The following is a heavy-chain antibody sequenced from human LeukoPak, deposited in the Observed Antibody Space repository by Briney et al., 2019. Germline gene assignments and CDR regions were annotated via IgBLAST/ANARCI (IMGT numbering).Heavy chain of an antibody. CDR1: GGSFSGYY. V-gene: IGHV4-34*01. CDR3: ARDGYSYGMGFDY. D-gene: IGHD5-18*01. CDR2: INHSGST. J-gene: IGHJ4*02. Sequence: SETLSLTCAVYGGSFSGYYWSWIRQPPGKGLEWIGEINHSGSTNYNPSLKSRVTISVDTFKNQFSLKLSSVTAADTAVYYCARDGYSYGMGFDYWGQGTLVTVSS.